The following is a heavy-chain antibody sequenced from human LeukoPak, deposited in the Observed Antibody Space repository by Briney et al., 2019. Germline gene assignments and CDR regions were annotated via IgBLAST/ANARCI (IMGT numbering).Heavy chain of an antibody. Sequence: PGGSLRLSCAASGFTFSSYAMSWVRQAPGKGLEWVSAISGSGGSTYYADSVKGRFTISRDNSKNTLYLQMNSLRAEDTAVYYCAKDYHEIAVAGQPFDPWGQGTLVTVSS. V-gene: IGHV3-23*01. CDR2: ISGSGGST. CDR3: AKDYHEIAVAGQPFDP. J-gene: IGHJ5*02. D-gene: IGHD6-19*01. CDR1: GFTFSSYA.